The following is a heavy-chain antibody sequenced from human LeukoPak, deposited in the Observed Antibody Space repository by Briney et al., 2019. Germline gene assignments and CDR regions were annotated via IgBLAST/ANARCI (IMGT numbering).Heavy chain of an antibody. CDR1: GFTFRDYS. J-gene: IGHJ3*02. CDR3: ARAGTGEGALDI. CDR2: IFSSSIYT. Sequence: GGSLRLSCAASGFTFRDYSMNWPPQAPGRGLEWVSYIFSSSIYTNYADSVKGRFTISRDNAENSLFLQMSSLKAEDTAVYYCARAGTGEGALDIWGRGTLVTVSS. D-gene: IGHD7-27*01. V-gene: IGHV3-11*05.